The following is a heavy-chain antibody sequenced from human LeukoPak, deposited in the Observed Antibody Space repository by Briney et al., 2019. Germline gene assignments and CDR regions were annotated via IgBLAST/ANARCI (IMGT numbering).Heavy chain of an antibody. CDR3: ISSAGYFDY. D-gene: IGHD6-13*01. CDR2: IDLDGSLT. V-gene: IGHV3-74*01. J-gene: IGHJ4*02. Sequence: GGSLRLSCAASGLTFSNHWMHWVRQAPGKGLMWVSCIDLDGSLTNYADSVSGRFTISRDNAKNTLYLQTSSLRDEDTAMYYCISSAGYFDYWGQGDLVTVSS. CDR1: GLTFSNHW.